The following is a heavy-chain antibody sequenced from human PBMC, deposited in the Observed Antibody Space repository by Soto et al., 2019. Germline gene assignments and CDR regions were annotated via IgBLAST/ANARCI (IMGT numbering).Heavy chain of an antibody. CDR2: IDQSGGT. J-gene: IGHJ6*02. V-gene: IGHV4-34*01. CDR1: GDSLSGKS. D-gene: IGHD6-19*01. Sequence: PSVTMSLYHDVVGDSLSGKSCNWILQSPGKGLEWIGEIDQSGGTNYTPSLKSRAIISDDTSKNQFSLTLTSVTAADTAVYYCAREDSYGWSGESLDVWGQGTTGTV. CDR3: AREDSYGWSGESLDV.